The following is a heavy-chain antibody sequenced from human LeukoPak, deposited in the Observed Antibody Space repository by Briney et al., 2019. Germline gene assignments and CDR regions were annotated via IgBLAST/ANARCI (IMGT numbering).Heavy chain of an antibody. J-gene: IGHJ4*02. CDR1: GFTFSSYS. CDR2: ISSSSSYI. V-gene: IGHV3-21*04. Sequence: GGSLRLSCAASGFTFSSYSMNWVRQAPGKGLEWVSSISSSSSYIYYADSVKGRFTISRDNAKNSLYLQMNSLRAEDTAVYYCARGDYGDYDPFDYWGQGTLVTVSS. CDR3: ARGDYGDYDPFDY. D-gene: IGHD4-17*01.